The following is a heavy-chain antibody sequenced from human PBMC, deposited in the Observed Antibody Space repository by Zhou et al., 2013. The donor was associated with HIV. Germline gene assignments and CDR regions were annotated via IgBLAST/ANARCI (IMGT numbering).Heavy chain of an antibody. CDR1: GFIFDDYA. J-gene: IGHJ6*03. V-gene: IGHV3-9*01. CDR3: TRSTGRDTSGPYYYFYMDV. D-gene: IGHD5-18*01. CDR2: ITDNGGGI. Sequence: EVQLGESGGGLVRPGRSLRLSCAASGFIFDDYAMHWVRQAPGKGLEWVSSITDNGGGIAYADSVKGRFIISRDNAKNSLFMQMNNLRTEDTALYYCTRSTGRDTSGPYYYFYMDVWGKGTTVTVSS.